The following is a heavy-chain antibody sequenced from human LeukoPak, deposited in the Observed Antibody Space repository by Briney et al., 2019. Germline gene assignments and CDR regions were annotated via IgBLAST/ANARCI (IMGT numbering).Heavy chain of an antibody. CDR1: GYSISSGYY. CDR2: IYHSGST. Sequence: SETLSLTCAVSGYSISSGYYWGWIRQPPGKGLEWIGSIYHSGSTYYNPSLKSRVTISVDTSKNQFSLKLSSVTAAATAVYYCARLPPGGYYDGSGYSWHYYYYYMDVWGKGTTVTVSS. CDR3: ARLPPGGYYDGSGYSWHYYYYYMDV. V-gene: IGHV4-38-2*01. D-gene: IGHD3-22*01. J-gene: IGHJ6*03.